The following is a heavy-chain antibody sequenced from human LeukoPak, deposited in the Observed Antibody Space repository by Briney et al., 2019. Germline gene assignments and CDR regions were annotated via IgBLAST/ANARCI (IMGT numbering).Heavy chain of an antibody. V-gene: IGHV3-30*18. CDR1: GFSFISYG. CDR3: AKRPSDYGDYVSYFDY. CDR2: ISDDGRRK. D-gene: IGHD4-17*01. Sequence: SGGSLRLSCAASGFSFISYGMHWVRQAPGKGLEWVGVISDDGRRKDYADSVKGRFTISRDSSKDTLYLQMNSLRAEDTAVYYCAKRPSDYGDYVSYFDYWGQGTLVTVSS. J-gene: IGHJ4*02.